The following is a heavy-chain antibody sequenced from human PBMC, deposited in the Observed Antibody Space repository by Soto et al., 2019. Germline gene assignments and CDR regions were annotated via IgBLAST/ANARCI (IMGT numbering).Heavy chain of an antibody. CDR2: IIPIFGTA. J-gene: IGHJ4*02. CDR1: GGTFSSYA. CDR3: ARVPRGITMVHRLPPDY. Sequence: QVQLVQSGAEVKKPGSSVEVSCKASGGTFSSYAISWVRQAPGQGLEWMGGIIPIFGTANYAQKCQGSVTITADESTSTAYMELSSLRSEDTAVYYCARVPRGITMVHRLPPDYWGQGTLVTVPS. D-gene: IGHD3-10*01. V-gene: IGHV1-69*01.